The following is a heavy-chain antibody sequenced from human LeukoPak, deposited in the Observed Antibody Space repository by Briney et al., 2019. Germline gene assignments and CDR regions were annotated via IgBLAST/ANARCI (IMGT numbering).Heavy chain of an antibody. D-gene: IGHD5-18*01. V-gene: IGHV3-9*01. Sequence: GGSLRLSCAASGFTFDDYAMHWVRQAPGKGLEWVSGISWNSGSIGYADSVKGRFTISRDNSKNTLYLQMNSLRAEDTAVYYCARCGYSYYYLLADYDYCVDVWGKGTTVTVSS. CDR1: GFTFDDYA. J-gene: IGHJ6*03. CDR3: ARCGYSYYYLLADYDYCVDV. CDR2: ISWNSGSI.